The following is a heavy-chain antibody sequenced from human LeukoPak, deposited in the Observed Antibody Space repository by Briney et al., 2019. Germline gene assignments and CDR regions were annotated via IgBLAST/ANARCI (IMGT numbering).Heavy chain of an antibody. CDR2: IIPIFGTA. V-gene: IGHV1-69*06. J-gene: IGHJ4*02. CDR3: ASTTVTNEVDY. CDR1: GGTFSSYA. Sequence: ASVTVSCKASGGTFSSYAISWVRQAPGQGLEWMGRIIPIFGTANYAQKFQGRVTITADKFTSTAYMELSSLRSEDTAVYYCASTTVTNEVDYWGQGTLVTVSS. D-gene: IGHD4-17*01.